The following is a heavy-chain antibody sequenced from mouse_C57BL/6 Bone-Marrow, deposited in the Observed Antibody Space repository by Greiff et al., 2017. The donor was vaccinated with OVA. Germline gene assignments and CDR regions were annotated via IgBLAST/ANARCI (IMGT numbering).Heavy chain of an antibody. CDR3: ARDGTTVRCAY. CDR2: ISSGGSYT. Sequence: DVKLQESGGDLVKPGGSLKLSCAASGFTFSSYGMSWVRQTPDKRLEWVATISSGGSYTYYPDSVKGRFTISRDNAKNTLYLQMSSLKSEDTAMYYCARDGTTVRCAYWGQGTLVTVSA. J-gene: IGHJ3*01. CDR1: GFTFSSYG. V-gene: IGHV5-6*02. D-gene: IGHD1-1*01.